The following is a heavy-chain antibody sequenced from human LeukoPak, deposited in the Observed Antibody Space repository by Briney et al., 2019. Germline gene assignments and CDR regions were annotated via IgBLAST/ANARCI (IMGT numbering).Heavy chain of an antibody. D-gene: IGHD6-19*01. CDR2: INPNSGGT. CDR3: ARVGSGWSTGWFDP. Sequence: GASVKVSCKASGYTFTGYYMHWVRQAPGQGLEWMGWINPNSGGTNYAQIFQGRVTITRDTSTTTAYMEVTRLTSDDTAVYYCARVGSGWSTGWFDPWGQGTLVTVSS. CDR1: GYTFTGYY. J-gene: IGHJ5*02. V-gene: IGHV1-2*02.